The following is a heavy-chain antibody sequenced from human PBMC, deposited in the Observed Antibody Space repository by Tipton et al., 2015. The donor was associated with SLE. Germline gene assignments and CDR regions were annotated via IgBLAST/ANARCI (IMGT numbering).Heavy chain of an antibody. V-gene: IGHV4-59*01. CDR3: ARDYGGNRGLDY. CDR1: GGSISSYY. J-gene: IGHJ4*02. Sequence: LRLSCTVSGGSISSYYWSWIRQPPGKGLEWIGYIYYSGSTNYNPSLKSRVTISVDTSKNQFSLKLSSVTAADTAVYYCARDYGGNRGLDYWGQGTLVTVSS. CDR2: IYYSGST. D-gene: IGHD4-23*01.